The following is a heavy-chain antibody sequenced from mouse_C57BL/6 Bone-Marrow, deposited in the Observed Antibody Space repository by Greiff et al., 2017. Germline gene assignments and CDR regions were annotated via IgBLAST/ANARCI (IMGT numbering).Heavy chain of an antibody. Sequence: EVKVEESGGGLVQPGGSMKLSCAASGFTFSDAWMDWVRQSPEKGLEWVAEIRNKANNHATYYAESVQGRFTISRDDSKSSVYVQMNSLRAEDTGIYDCTTYYSNLVFYAKDYWGQGTSVTVSS. V-gene: IGHV6-6*01. CDR2: IRNKANNHAT. CDR1: GFTFSDAW. CDR3: TTYYSNLVFYAKDY. D-gene: IGHD2-5*01. J-gene: IGHJ4*01.